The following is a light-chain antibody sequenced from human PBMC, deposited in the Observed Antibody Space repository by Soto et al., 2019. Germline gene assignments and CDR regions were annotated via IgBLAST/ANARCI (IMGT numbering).Light chain of an antibody. J-gene: IGKJ4*01. CDR3: QHYNKWPLT. CDR1: HIVSNN. Sequence: VMTQSPATLSVSPGEKATLSCRASHIVSNNLAWYQQKPGQAPRLLIYFASTRATGIPARFSGSGSGTEFTLTISSLQSEDFAVYYCQHYNKWPLTFGGGTKVETK. CDR2: FAS. V-gene: IGKV3-15*01.